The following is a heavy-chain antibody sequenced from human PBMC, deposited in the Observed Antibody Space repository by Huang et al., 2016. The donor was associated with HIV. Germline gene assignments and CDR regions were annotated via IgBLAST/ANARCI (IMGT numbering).Heavy chain of an antibody. Sequence: FRFGAYWMSWVRQSPGKGLEWVANIKKDESEKYYGDSVKGRFNISRDNAKKVLFLEMNNVRVEDTATYYCATKTAAMDIWGQGTTVTVS. CDR1: FRFGAYW. J-gene: IGHJ6*02. CDR3: ATKTAAMDI. V-gene: IGHV3-7*01. CDR2: IKKDESEK. D-gene: IGHD1-7*01.